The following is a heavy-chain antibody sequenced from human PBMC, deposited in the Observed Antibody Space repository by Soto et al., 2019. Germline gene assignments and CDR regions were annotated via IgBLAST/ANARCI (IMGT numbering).Heavy chain of an antibody. J-gene: IGHJ4*02. V-gene: IGHV1-69*13. CDR2: IIPVYGTA. D-gene: IGHD1-1*01. CDR1: GCTFSNYA. CDR3: ARDPGTGAALRAYHFDY. Sequence: AVKVSCKASGCTFSNYAISWVRQAPGQGLEWMGGIIPVYGTAKYAQKFQGRVTITADEATTTAYMELSSLRSEDTSVYYCARDPGTGAALRAYHFDYWGQGTLVTVSS.